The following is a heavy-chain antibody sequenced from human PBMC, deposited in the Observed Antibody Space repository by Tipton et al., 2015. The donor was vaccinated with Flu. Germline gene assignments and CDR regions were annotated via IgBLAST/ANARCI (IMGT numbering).Heavy chain of an antibody. J-gene: IGHJ4*02. D-gene: IGHD2-2*01. Sequence: TLSLTCTVSGGSISSSSWNWIRQPPGKPLEWIGCIYYSGSTNYNPSLKSRVTISVDTSKTQFSLKLSSVTAADTAVYYCARDVAATPAAIRDWGQGTLVTVSS. CDR3: ARDVAATPAAIRD. CDR1: GGSISSSS. V-gene: IGHV4-59*01. CDR2: IYYSGST.